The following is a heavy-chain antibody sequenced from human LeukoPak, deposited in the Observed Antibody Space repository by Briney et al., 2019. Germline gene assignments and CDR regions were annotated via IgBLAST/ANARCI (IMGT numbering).Heavy chain of an antibody. J-gene: IGHJ4*02. CDR1: GYTFNSYS. V-gene: IGHV1-18*01. Sequence: ASVKVSCKASGYTFNSYSINWVRQSPGQRLKWMGSINAYNGNTNYAQKVQGRVTMTTDTSTSTAYMELRSLRSDDTALYYCARDGFRGPSDYWGQGTLVTVSS. CDR2: INAYNGNT. D-gene: IGHD3-16*01. CDR3: ARDGFRGPSDY.